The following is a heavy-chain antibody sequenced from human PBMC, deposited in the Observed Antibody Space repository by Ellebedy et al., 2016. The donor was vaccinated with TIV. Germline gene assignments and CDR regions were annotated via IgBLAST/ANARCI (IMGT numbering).Heavy chain of an antibody. J-gene: IGHJ4*02. CDR3: ARGIYGSGSVDY. CDR1: GFTFSSYA. Sequence: GESLKISCAASGFTFSSYAMSWVRQAPGKGLEWVSAISGSGGSTYYADSVKGRFTISRDNSKNTLYLQMNSLRAEDTAVYFCARGIYGSGSVDYWGQGTLVTVSS. CDR2: ISGSGGST. D-gene: IGHD3-10*01. V-gene: IGHV3-23*01.